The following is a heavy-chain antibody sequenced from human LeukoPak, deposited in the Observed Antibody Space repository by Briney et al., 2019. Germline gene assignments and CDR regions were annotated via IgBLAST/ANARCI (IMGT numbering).Heavy chain of an antibody. Sequence: PGGSLRLSCATSGFTFSYYAMHWVRQAPGKGLEWVAVIWYDGDTKYYADSVKGRFTISRDNSKNTLYLQMNSLRAEDTAVYYCARRYSGDSPLDYWGQGTLVTVPS. CDR2: IWYDGDTK. CDR1: GFTFSYYA. V-gene: IGHV3-33*01. J-gene: IGHJ4*02. D-gene: IGHD4-17*01. CDR3: ARRYSGDSPLDY.